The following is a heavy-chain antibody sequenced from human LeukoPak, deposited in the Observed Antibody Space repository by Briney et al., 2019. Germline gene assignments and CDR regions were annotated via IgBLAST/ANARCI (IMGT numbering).Heavy chain of an antibody. D-gene: IGHD6-19*01. V-gene: IGHV4-4*07. CDR1: NGSISSYY. CDR2: IHASGST. J-gene: IGHJ5*02. Sequence: SETLSLTCTVSNGSISSYYWSWIRQPAGKGLEWIGRIHASGSTNYNPSLKSRVTMSVDTPKNQFSLKLSSVTAADTAIYFCARGDRAVAGAWGWFDLWGQGTLVTVSS. CDR3: ARGDRAVAGAWGWFDL.